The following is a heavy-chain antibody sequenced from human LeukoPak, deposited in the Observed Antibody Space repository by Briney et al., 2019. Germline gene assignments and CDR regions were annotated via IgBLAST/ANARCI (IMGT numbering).Heavy chain of an antibody. J-gene: IGHJ4*02. CDR3: ARDLSGSYTEFDY. CDR2: IIPIFGTA. Sequence: SVKVSCKASGGTFSSYAISWVRQAPGQGLEWMGGIIPIFGTANYAQKFQGRVTITADESTSTAYMELSSLRSEDTAVYYCARDLSGSYTEFDYWGQGTLVTVSS. V-gene: IGHV1-69*13. CDR1: GGTFSSYA. D-gene: IGHD1-26*01.